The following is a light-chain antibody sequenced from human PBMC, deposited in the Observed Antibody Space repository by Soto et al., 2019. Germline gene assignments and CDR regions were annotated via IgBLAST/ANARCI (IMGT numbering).Light chain of an antibody. J-gene: IGLJ1*01. Sequence: QSALTQPPSVSGSPGQSVTISCTGTGNDVGAYNYVSWYQQHPGRPPKLMIYDVASWPSGVPDRFSGSKSGNTASLTISGLQAEDEADYFCCSYTGGGTYLFGTGTKLTVL. CDR1: GNDVGAYNY. CDR3: CSYTGGGTYL. V-gene: IGLV2-11*01. CDR2: DVA.